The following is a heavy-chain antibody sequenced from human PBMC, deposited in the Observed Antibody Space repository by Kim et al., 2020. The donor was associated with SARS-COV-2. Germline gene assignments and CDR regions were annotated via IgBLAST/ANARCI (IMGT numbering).Heavy chain of an antibody. J-gene: IGHJ5*02. D-gene: IGHD2-2*01. Sequence: YAQKFQRRVTMTEDTSTDTAYMELTSLRSDDTAVYYCATGHQLLINWFDPWGQGTLVTVSS. CDR3: ATGHQLLINWFDP. V-gene: IGHV1-24*01.